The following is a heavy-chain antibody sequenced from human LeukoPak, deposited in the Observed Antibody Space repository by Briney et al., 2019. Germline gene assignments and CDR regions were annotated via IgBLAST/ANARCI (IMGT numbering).Heavy chain of an antibody. CDR2: IYHSGST. D-gene: IGHD3-3*01. CDR1: GGSISSGGYS. J-gene: IGHJ4*02. V-gene: IGHV4-30-2*01. Sequence: SETLSLTCAVSGGSISSGGYSWSWIRQPPGKGLEWIGYIYHSGSTYYNPSLKSRVTISVDRSKNQFSLKLSSVTAADTAVYYCARGPPSLQGITIFGSRYPHFDYWGQGTLVTVSS. CDR3: ARGPPSLQGITIFGSRYPHFDY.